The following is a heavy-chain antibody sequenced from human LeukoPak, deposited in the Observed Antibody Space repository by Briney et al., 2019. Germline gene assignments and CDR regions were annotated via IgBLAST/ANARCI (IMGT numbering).Heavy chain of an antibody. D-gene: IGHD2-2*01. CDR2: ISYDGSNK. CDR1: GFTFSSYA. CDR3: ARDPQLRGDY. V-gene: IGHV3-30-3*01. J-gene: IGHJ4*02. Sequence: GGSLRLSCAASGFTFSSYAMHWVRQAPGKGLEWVAVISYDGSNKYYADSVKGRFTISRDNSKNTLCLQMNSLRAEDTAVYYCARDPQLRGDYWGQGTLVTVSS.